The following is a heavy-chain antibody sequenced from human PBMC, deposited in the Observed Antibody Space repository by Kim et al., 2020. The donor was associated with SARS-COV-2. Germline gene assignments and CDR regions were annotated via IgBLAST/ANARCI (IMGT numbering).Heavy chain of an antibody. CDR2: ISGSGGST. CDR1: GFTFSSYA. D-gene: IGHD3-10*01. J-gene: IGHJ4*01. Sequence: GGSLRLSCAASGFTFSSYAMSWVRQAPGKGLEWVSAISGSGGSTNYADSVKGRFTISRDNAKNTLYLQMNSLSAEDTAVYYCAKGTTVGELVNSFDYWGQGTLVTVSS. CDR3: AKGTTVGELVNSFDY. V-gene: IGHV3-23*01.